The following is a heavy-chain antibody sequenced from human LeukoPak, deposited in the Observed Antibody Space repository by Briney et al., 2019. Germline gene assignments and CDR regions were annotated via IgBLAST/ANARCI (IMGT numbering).Heavy chain of an antibody. V-gene: IGHV4-38-2*01. CDR2: IYHSGSP. CDR3: ARSKCGSTSCYGGNWFDP. Sequence: SETLSLTCAVSGYSISTGYYWGWIRQPPGKGLAWIGTIYHSGSPYYNPSLKSRVTISVDTSKNQFSLKLSSVTAAGTALYYCARSKCGSTSCYGGNWFDPWGQGTLVTVSS. CDR1: GYSISTGYY. D-gene: IGHD2-2*01. J-gene: IGHJ5*02.